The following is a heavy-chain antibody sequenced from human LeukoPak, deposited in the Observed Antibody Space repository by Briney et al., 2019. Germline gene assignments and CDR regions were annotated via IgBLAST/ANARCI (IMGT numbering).Heavy chain of an antibody. V-gene: IGHV3-7*05. CDR1: GFTFSSYW. Sequence: GGSLRLSCAASGFTFSSYWMSWGRQAPGKGLEWVANIKQDGSEKYYVDSVKGRFTISRDNAKNSLFLQMNSLRAVDTAVYYCANVSAMIYSFFYYYYGMDVWGQGTTVTVSS. D-gene: IGHD3/OR15-3a*01. CDR3: ANVSAMIYSFFYYYYGMDV. CDR2: IKQDGSEK. J-gene: IGHJ6*02.